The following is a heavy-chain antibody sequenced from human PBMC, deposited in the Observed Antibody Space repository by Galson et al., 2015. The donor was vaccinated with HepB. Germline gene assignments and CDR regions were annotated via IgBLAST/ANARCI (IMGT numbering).Heavy chain of an antibody. J-gene: IGHJ4*02. CDR2: ISYDGSNK. D-gene: IGHD4-17*01. CDR1: GFTFSSYA. CDR3: ARDGATTVTTGEVYNFDY. Sequence: SLRLSCAASGFTFSSYAMHWVRQAPGKGLEWVAVISYDGSNKYYADSVKGRFTISRDNSKNTLYLQMNSLRAEDTAVYYCARDGATTVTTGEVYNFDYWGQGTLVTVSS. V-gene: IGHV3-30-3*01.